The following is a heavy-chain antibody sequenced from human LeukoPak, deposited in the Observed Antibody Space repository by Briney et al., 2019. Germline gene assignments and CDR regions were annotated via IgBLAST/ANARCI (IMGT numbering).Heavy chain of an antibody. CDR3: ARSNYYDSSGYPQS. V-gene: IGHV1-18*01. J-gene: IGHJ4*02. CDR2: ISTYNGKT. D-gene: IGHD3-22*01. Sequence: ASVKVSCKASGYTFTSYGISWVRQAPGQGLEWMGWISTYNGKTNYAQNLQGRVTVTTDTSTSTAYMELRSLRSDDTAVYYCARSNYYDSSGYPQSWGQGTLVTVSS. CDR1: GYTFTSYG.